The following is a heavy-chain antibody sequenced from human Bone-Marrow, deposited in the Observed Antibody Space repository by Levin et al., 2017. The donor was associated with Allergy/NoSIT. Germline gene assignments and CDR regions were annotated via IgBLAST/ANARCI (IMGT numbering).Heavy chain of an antibody. D-gene: IGHD2-15*01. CDR2: ISYDGSNK. V-gene: IGHV3-30-3*01. CDR1: GFTFSSYA. J-gene: IGHJ4*02. Sequence: GESLKISCAASGFTFSSYAMHWVRQAPGKGLEWVAVISYDGSNKYYADSVKGRFTISRDNSKNTLYLQMNSLRAEDTAVYYCARDARDIVVVVAATPVENLDYYFDYWGQGTLVTVSS. CDR3: ARDARDIVVVVAATPVENLDYYFDY.